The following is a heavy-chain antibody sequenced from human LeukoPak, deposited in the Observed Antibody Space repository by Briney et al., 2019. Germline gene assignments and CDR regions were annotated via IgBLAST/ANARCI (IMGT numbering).Heavy chain of an antibody. CDR2: IIPIFGTA. V-gene: IGHV1-69*06. Sequence: GASVKVSCKASGGTFSSYAISWVRQAPGQGLEWMGGIIPIFGTANYAQKFQGRVTITADKSTSTAYMELSSLRSEDTAVYYCARCPPGGGAIYQAFDIWGQGTMVTVSS. D-gene: IGHD3-10*01. CDR1: GGTFSSYA. CDR3: ARCPPGGGAIYQAFDI. J-gene: IGHJ3*02.